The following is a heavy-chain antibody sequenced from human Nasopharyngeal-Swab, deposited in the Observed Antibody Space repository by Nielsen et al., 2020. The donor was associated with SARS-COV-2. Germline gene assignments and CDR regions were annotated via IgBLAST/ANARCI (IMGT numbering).Heavy chain of an antibody. CDR1: GFTFSSYN. Sequence: GESLKISCAASGFTFSSYNMNWVRQAPGKGLEWVSSISSSSSYIYYADSVKGRFTISRDNAKNSLYLQMNSLRAEDTAVYYCAIIVVSAAMDPFDYWGQGTLVTVSS. CDR2: ISSSSSYI. CDR3: AIIVVSAAMDPFDY. D-gene: IGHD2-2*01. V-gene: IGHV3-21*04. J-gene: IGHJ4*02.